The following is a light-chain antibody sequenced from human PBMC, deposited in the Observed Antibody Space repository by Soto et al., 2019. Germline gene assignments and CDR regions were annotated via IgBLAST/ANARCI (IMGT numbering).Light chain of an antibody. CDR2: GAS. CDR3: QQYNNWPPWT. J-gene: IGKJ1*01. V-gene: IGKV3-15*01. CDR1: QSISSN. Sequence: EIVMTQSPATLSVSPGERATLSCRASQSISSNLAWYQQKPGQAPRLLIYGASTRATGIPARFSGSGSGTEFTLTISSLQSEDFAVYYCQQYNNWPPWTFGQGPRWIS.